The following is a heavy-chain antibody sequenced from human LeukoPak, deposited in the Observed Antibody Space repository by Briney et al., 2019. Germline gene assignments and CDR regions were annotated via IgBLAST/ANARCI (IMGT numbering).Heavy chain of an antibody. V-gene: IGHV1-2*06. D-gene: IGHD6-6*01. CDR2: INPNSGGT. J-gene: IGHJ4*02. CDR1: GYTFTGYY. Sequence: GASVKVSCKASGYTFTGYYMHWVRQAPGQGLEWMGRINPNSGGTNYAQKFQGRVTMTRDTSISTAYMELSRLRSDDTAVYYCARAYSSLGGIFDYWGQETLVTVSS. CDR3: ARAYSSLGGIFDY.